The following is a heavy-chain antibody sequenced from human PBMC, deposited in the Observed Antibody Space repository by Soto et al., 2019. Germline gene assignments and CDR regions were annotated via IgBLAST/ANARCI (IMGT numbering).Heavy chain of an antibody. CDR2: ISWNSGSI. CDR1: GFTFDDYA. D-gene: IGHD2-15*01. CDR3: AKDKGYCSGGSCYYFDY. V-gene: IGHV3-9*01. Sequence: EVQLVESGGGLVQPGRSLRLSCAASGFTFDDYAMHWVRQAPGKGLEWVSGISWNSGSIGYADSVKGRFTISRDNAKNSLYVQRNSLRAEDTALYYCAKDKGYCSGGSCYYFDYWGQGTLVTVSS. J-gene: IGHJ4*02.